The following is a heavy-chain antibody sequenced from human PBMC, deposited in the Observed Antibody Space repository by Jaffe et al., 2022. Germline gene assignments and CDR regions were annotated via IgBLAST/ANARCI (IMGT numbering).Heavy chain of an antibody. J-gene: IGHJ3*02. D-gene: IGHD1-20*01. CDR1: GFTFSSYW. V-gene: IGHV3-7*01. CDR2: IKQDGSEK. Sequence: EVQLVESGGGLVQPGGSLRLSCAASGFTFSSYWMSWVRQAPGKGLEWVANIKQDGSEKYYVDSVKGRFTISRDNAKNSLYLQMNSLRAEDTAVYYCARDPTITGTPGAFDIWGQGTMVTVSS. CDR3: ARDPTITGTPGAFDI.